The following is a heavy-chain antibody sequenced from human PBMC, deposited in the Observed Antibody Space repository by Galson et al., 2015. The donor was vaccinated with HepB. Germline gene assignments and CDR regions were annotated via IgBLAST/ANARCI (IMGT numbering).Heavy chain of an antibody. D-gene: IGHD2-21*02. CDR3: AKDRGLYCGGDCYPDY. Sequence: SLRLSCAASGFTFSSYGMHWVRQAPGKGLEWVAVIWYDGSNKYYADSVKGRFTISRDNSKNTLYLQMNNLRAEDTAVYYCAKDRGLYCGGDCYPDYWGQGALVTVSS. CDR1: GFTFSSYG. CDR2: IWYDGSNK. J-gene: IGHJ4*02. V-gene: IGHV3-33*06.